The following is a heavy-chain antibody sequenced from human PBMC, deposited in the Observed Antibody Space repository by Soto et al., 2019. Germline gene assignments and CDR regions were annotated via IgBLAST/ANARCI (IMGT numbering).Heavy chain of an antibody. CDR2: IIPVFSTA. D-gene: IGHD3-22*01. CDR1: GGLFSSYA. J-gene: IGHJ4*02. CDR3: ERGGSGYVWFNEF. Sequence: SVKVSCKASGGLFSSYAISWVRQAPGQGLEWMGGIIPVFSTAYYAQKFQGRVTITADESTNTAYMELSRLRSEDTAMYYCERGGSGYVWFNEFWGQGSLVTV. V-gene: IGHV1-69*13.